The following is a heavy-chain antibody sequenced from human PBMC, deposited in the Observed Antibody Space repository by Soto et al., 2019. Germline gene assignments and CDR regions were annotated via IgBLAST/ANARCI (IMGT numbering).Heavy chain of an antibody. V-gene: IGHV4-34*10. CDR2: INHSGIT. Sequence: SETLSLTCTVYGGSFRGYFWSWIRQPPGKGLEWIGEINHSGITSYSPSLGSRVTTSVDTPKNQFSLRLRSVTAADTAIYYCARRFCSDSYCSYFDYWGRGTLVTVSS. CDR3: ARRFCSDSYCSYFDY. D-gene: IGHD2-15*01. CDR1: GGSFRGYF. J-gene: IGHJ4*02.